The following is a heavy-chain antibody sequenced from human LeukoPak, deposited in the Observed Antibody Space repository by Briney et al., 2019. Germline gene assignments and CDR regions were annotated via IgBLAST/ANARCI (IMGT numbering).Heavy chain of an antibody. CDR1: GDSISSSNW. D-gene: IGHD4-23*01. Sequence: SETLSLTCAVSGDSISSSNWWSWVRQPPGKGLEWIGEIYHSGSTNYNPSLKSRVTISIDSSKNQFSLKLSSVTAADTAVYYCARGRWLDYWGQGTLVSVSS. CDR2: IYHSGST. V-gene: IGHV4-4*02. J-gene: IGHJ4*02. CDR3: ARGRWLDY.